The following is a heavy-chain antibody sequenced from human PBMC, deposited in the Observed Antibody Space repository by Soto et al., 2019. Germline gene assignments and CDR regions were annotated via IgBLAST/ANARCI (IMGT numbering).Heavy chain of an antibody. D-gene: IGHD5-18*01. CDR3: ARGNGYSYGYYYYYYAMDV. J-gene: IGHJ6*02. CDR1: GGTFSSYA. CDR2: IIPIFGTA. V-gene: IGHV1-69*13. Sequence: GVSVKVSCKSSGGTFSSYAISWVRQAPGKGLEWMGGIIPIFGTANYAQKFQGRVTITADESTSTAYMELSSLRSEDTAVYYCARGNGYSYGYYYYYYAMDVWGQGTTVTVSS.